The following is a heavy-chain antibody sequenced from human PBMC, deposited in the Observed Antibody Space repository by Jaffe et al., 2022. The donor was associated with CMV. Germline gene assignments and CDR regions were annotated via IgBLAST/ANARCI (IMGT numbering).Heavy chain of an antibody. CDR1: GFTFSSYS. J-gene: IGHJ4*02. CDR3: ARGELAAAGTTFDY. D-gene: IGHD6-13*01. V-gene: IGHV3-21*01. Sequence: EVQLVESGGGLVKPGGSLRLSCAASGFTFSSYSMNWVRQAPGKGLEWVSSISSSSSYIYYADSVKGRFTISRDNAKNSLYLQMNSLRAEDTAVYYCARGELAAAGTTFDYWGQGTLVTVSS. CDR2: ISSSSSYI.